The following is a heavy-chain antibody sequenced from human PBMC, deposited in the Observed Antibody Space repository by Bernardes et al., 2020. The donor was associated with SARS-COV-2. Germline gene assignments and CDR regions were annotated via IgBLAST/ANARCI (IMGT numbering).Heavy chain of an antibody. V-gene: IGHV4-34*01. CDR2: ISHRGAT. Sequence: SETLSLTCAVYGGSLRDYYWSWIRQPPGKGLEWMGEISHRGATIYNPSLKNRVTISVDTSKNQFSLKLSSVTAADTAVYYCARGSGYVWGRDADWGQATLVTVSS. CDR1: GGSLRDYY. CDR3: ARGSGYVWGRDAD. J-gene: IGHJ4*02. D-gene: IGHD3-16*01.